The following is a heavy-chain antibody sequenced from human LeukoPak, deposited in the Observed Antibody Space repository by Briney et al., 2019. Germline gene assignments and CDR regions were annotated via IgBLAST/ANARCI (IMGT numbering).Heavy chain of an antibody. CDR1: GGSISSSSYY. J-gene: IGHJ2*01. Sequence: SETLSLTCTVSGGSISSSSYYWGWIRQPPGKGLEWIGYIYYSGSTNYNPSLKSRVTISVDTSKNQFSLKLSSVTAADTAVYYCARVTVTYWYFDLWGRGTLVTVSS. D-gene: IGHD4-11*01. V-gene: IGHV4-61*05. CDR2: IYYSGST. CDR3: ARVTVTYWYFDL.